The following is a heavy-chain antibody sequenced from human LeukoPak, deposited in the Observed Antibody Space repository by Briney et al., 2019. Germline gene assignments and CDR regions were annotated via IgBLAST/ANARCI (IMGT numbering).Heavy chain of an antibody. D-gene: IGHD3-10*01. CDR1: GGSFSGYY. J-gene: IGHJ4*02. Sequence: PSETLSLTCAVYGGSFSGYYWSWIRQPPGKGLEWIGEINHSRTTNYNPSLKSRVTISVDTSKNQFSLKLSSVTAADTAVYYCAKIEFGELLIDYWGQGTLVTVSS. V-gene: IGHV4-34*01. CDR2: INHSRTT. CDR3: AKIEFGELLIDY.